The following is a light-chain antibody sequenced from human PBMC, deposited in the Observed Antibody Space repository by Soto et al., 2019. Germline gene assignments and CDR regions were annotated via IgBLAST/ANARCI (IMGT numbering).Light chain of an antibody. J-gene: IGKJ4*01. Sequence: EIVMTSPATLSVSPGERATLSCRASQGIYTNLAWYQQKPGQAPRLLIYGASTRATGIPTRFSGSGAGPEFTLTISSLQSEECAVYYCQQYNDWSLTFGGGTKVDIK. CDR3: QQYNDWSLT. CDR1: QGIYTN. V-gene: IGKV3-15*01. CDR2: GAS.